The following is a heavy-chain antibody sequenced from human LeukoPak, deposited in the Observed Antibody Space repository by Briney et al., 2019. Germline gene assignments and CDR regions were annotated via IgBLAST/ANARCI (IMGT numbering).Heavy chain of an antibody. CDR1: GDSVSSNSAA. V-gene: IGHV6-1*01. CDR3: ARDRRYCSGGSCYSGSDY. Sequence: PSQTLSLTCAISGDSVSSNSAAWNWIRQSPSRGLEWLGRTYYRSKWYNDYAVSVKSRITINPDTSKNQFSLQLNSVTPEDTAVYYCARDRRYCSGGSCYSGSDYWGQGTLVTVSS. CDR2: TYYRSKWYN. D-gene: IGHD2-15*01. J-gene: IGHJ4*02.